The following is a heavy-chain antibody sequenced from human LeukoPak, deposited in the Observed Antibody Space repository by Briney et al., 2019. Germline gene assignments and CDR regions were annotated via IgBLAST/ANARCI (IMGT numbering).Heavy chain of an antibody. CDR2: ISSDGSST. V-gene: IGHV3-74*01. Sequence: GGSLRLSCAASGFTFSSYWMHWVRQAPGKGLVWVSRISSDGSSTSYADSVKGRFTISRDNAKNTLYLQMNSLRAEDTAVYYCARDIVVTNDALDIWGQGTMVTVSS. D-gene: IGHD5-12*01. CDR3: ARDIVVTNDALDI. J-gene: IGHJ3*02. CDR1: GFTFSSYW.